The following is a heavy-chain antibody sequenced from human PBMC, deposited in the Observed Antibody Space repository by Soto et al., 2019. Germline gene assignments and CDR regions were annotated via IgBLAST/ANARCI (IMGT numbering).Heavy chain of an antibody. V-gene: IGHV3-48*01. CDR2: ISSSSSTI. J-gene: IGHJ6*03. D-gene: IGHD1-20*01. Sequence: PGGSLILSCAAAGVTFSSYSMNWVRPAQGKGLEWVSYISSSSSTIYYADSVKGRFTISRDNAKNSLYLQMNSLRAEDTAVYYCAGEIITGTNYYMDVWGKGTTVTVSS. CDR1: GVTFSSYS. CDR3: AGEIITGTNYYMDV.